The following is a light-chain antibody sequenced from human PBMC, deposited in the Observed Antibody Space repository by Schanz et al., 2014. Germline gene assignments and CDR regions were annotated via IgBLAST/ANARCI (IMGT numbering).Light chain of an antibody. CDR2: EVN. J-gene: IGLJ3*02. CDR3: SSNVGSNNFQ. Sequence: QYGMKQNHASSFSPLPSVTISCTGTSSDVFGYNYVSWYQQYPGKAPKLMIYEVNKRPSGVPDRFSGSKSGNTASLTVSGLQAEDEAEYYCSSNVGSNNFQFGGGTKLTVL. V-gene: IGLV2-8*01. CDR1: SSDVFGYNY.